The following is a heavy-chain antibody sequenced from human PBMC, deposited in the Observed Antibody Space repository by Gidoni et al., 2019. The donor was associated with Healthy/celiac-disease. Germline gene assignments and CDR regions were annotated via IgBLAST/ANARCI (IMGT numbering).Heavy chain of an antibody. CDR2: ISGSGGST. J-gene: IGHJ5*02. V-gene: IGHV3-23*04. Sequence: EVQLVESGGGLVQPGGSLRLSCAASGFTFSSYAMSWVRQAPGKGLEWVSAISGSGGSTYYADSVKGRFTISRDNSKNTLYLQMNSRRAEDTAVYYCARTRMVRGWFDPWGQGTLVTVSS. CDR1: GFTFSSYA. CDR3: ARTRMVRGWFDP. D-gene: IGHD3-10*01.